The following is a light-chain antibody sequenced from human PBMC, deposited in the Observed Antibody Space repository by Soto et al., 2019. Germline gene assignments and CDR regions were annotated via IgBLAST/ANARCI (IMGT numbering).Light chain of an antibody. V-gene: IGKV3-20*01. CDR1: QSVSSSY. J-gene: IGKJ4*01. Sequence: EIVLTQSPGTLSLSPGERATLSCRSSQSVSSSYLAWYQQKPGQAPRLLIYGASSRATGIPDRFSRSGSATDFTLTISRLEPEDVAVYYVQQYGSSPLTFGGGTKVEIK. CDR3: QQYGSSPLT. CDR2: GAS.